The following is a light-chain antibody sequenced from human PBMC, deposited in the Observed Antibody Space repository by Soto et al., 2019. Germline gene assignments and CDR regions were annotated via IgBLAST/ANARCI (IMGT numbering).Light chain of an antibody. Sequence: EIVLTQTPANLSLSPGERATLSCRASQSIASYLNWYQHRPGQAPRLLIYDSFNRATGIPARFSGSGSGTDFTLTISSLEPEDFAVYYCQQRASWPITFGPGTKVDIK. V-gene: IGKV3-11*01. CDR2: DSF. J-gene: IGKJ3*01. CDR1: QSIASY. CDR3: QQRASWPIT.